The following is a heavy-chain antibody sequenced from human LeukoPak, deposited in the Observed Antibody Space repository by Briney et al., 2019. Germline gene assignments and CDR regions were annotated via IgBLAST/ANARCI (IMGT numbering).Heavy chain of an antibody. Sequence: GGSLRLSCAASGFTFSSYAMNWVRQAPGKGLEWVSHISGSGISTYYADSVRGRFTFSRDNSKNTLYLQMNSLRAEDTAVYYCAKDRSIAAGDDAFDIWGQGTMVTVSS. D-gene: IGHD6-13*01. CDR2: ISGSGIST. CDR1: GFTFSSYA. V-gene: IGHV3-23*01. CDR3: AKDRSIAAGDDAFDI. J-gene: IGHJ3*02.